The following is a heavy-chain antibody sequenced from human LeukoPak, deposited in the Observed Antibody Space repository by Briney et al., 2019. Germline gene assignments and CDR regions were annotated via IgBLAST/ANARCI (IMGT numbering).Heavy chain of an antibody. D-gene: IGHD1-26*01. CDR1: GFTFSSYG. J-gene: IGHJ4*02. CDR2: IKSKTDGGTT. V-gene: IGHV3-15*01. Sequence: GGSLRLSCAASGFTFSSYGIHWVRQAPGKGLEWVGRIKSKTDGGTTDYAAPVKGRFTISRDDSKNTLYLQMNSLKTEDTAVYYCTTGPPSGSFDYWGQGTLVTVSS. CDR3: TTGPPSGSFDY.